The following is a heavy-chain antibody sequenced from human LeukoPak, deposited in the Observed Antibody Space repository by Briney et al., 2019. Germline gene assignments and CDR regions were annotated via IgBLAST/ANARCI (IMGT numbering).Heavy chain of an antibody. Sequence: GSLRLSCAASGFTFTSYDMNWVRQAPGKGLEWVSGISGSGEATYYADSVKGRFTISRDNSKNTLYLQMNSLRAEDTAVYYCARVAGAHAGLAYWGQGTLVTVSS. CDR3: ARVAGAHAGLAY. CDR1: GFTFTSYD. V-gene: IGHV3-23*01. D-gene: IGHD3-9*01. CDR2: ISGSGEAT. J-gene: IGHJ4*02.